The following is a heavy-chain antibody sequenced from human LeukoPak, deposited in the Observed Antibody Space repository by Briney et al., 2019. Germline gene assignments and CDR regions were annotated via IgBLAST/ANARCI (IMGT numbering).Heavy chain of an antibody. CDR1: GFTVSSNY. CDR2: IYSGGST. D-gene: IGHD3-10*01. V-gene: IGHV3-53*01. Sequence: PGGSLRLSCAASGFTVSSNYMSWVRQAPGKGLEWVSVIYSGGSTYYADSVKGRFTISRDKSKNPLSLNMNSLRAEDTAVYYCARSNYGSGSYYSLRWFDPWGQGTLVTVSS. CDR3: ARSNYGSGSYYSLRWFDP. J-gene: IGHJ5*02.